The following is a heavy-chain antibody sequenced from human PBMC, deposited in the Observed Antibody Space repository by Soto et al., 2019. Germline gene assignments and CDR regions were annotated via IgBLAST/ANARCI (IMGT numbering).Heavy chain of an antibody. CDR3: ARAVGVITIFGVVIISSSWFDP. CDR1: RFAFDTFA. CDR2: INSDGSST. Sequence: PGGSLRLSCGASRFAFDTFAMSWLRQAPGRGLVWVSRINSDGSSTSYADSVKGRFTISRDNAKNTLYLQMNSLRAEDTAVYYCARAVGVITIFGVVIISSSWFDPWGQGTLVTVSS. V-gene: IGHV3-74*01. D-gene: IGHD3-3*01. J-gene: IGHJ5*02.